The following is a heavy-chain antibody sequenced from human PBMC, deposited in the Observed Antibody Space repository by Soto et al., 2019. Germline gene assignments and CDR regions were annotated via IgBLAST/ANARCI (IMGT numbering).Heavy chain of an antibody. Sequence: EVQLVESGGDLVQPGGSLRLSCAASGFTFSNYWMSWVRQAPGKGLEWVANIKQDGSESNYADSVKGRFTISRDNAENSLYLQMTSLRAEDTAVYYCASARHIGPWGQGTLVTVS. V-gene: IGHV3-7*01. CDR2: IKQDGSES. D-gene: IGHD2-21*01. CDR1: GFTFSNYW. J-gene: IGHJ5*02. CDR3: ASARHIGP.